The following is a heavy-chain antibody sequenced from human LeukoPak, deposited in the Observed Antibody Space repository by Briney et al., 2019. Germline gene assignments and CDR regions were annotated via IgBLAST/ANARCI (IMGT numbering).Heavy chain of an antibody. CDR1: GGTFSSYA. Sequence: GSSVKVSCKASGGTFSSYAISWVRQAPGQGLEWMGRIIPILGIANYAQKFQGRVTITADKSTSTAYMELSSLISEDTAVYYCARRCYDSSGFDYWGQGTLVTVSS. CDR3: ARRCYDSSGFDY. CDR2: IIPILGIA. J-gene: IGHJ4*02. D-gene: IGHD3-22*01. V-gene: IGHV1-69*04.